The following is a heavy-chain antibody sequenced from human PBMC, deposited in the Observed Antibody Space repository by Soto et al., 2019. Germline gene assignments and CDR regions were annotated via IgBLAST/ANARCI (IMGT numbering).Heavy chain of an antibody. Sequence: QVQLVQSGAEVKKPGSSVKVSCKASGGTFSSYTISWVRQAPGQGLERMGRIIPLLDITNYAQEFQGRVTMTADKSTSTASMELSSPRSEATAVYYCARERDYYGSGSYGWGQGTLVTVSS. D-gene: IGHD3-10*01. V-gene: IGHV1-69*08. CDR1: GGTFSSYT. CDR2: IIPLLDIT. CDR3: ARERDYYGSGSYG. J-gene: IGHJ4*02.